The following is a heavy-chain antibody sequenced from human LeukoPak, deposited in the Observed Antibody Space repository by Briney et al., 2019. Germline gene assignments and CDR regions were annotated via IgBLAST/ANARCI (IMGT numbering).Heavy chain of an antibody. CDR3: ARMGGGSGSYYTED. CDR1: GFSLSTSGMR. D-gene: IGHD3-10*01. J-gene: IGHJ4*02. Sequence: ESGPTLVNPTQTLTLTCTFSGFSLSTSGMRVSWIRQPPGKALEWLARIDRDDDKFYSTSLKTRLTISKDTSKNQVVLTMTNMDPVDTATYYCARMGGGSGSYYTEDWGQGTLVTVSS. V-gene: IGHV2-70*04. CDR2: IDRDDDK.